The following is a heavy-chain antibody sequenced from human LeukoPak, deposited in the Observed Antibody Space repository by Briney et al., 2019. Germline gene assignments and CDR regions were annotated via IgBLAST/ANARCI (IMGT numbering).Heavy chain of an antibody. Sequence: GGSLRLSCAASGFTFSSYSMNWVRQAPGKGLEWVSSISSSSSYIYYADSVKGRFTISRDNSKNTLFLQMNSLTAEDTAVYYCAKDLLRYYGSGSYSWGQGTVVTVSS. CDR2: ISSSSSYI. CDR1: GFTFSSYS. V-gene: IGHV3-21*04. CDR3: AKDLLRYYGSGSYS. D-gene: IGHD3-10*01. J-gene: IGHJ5*02.